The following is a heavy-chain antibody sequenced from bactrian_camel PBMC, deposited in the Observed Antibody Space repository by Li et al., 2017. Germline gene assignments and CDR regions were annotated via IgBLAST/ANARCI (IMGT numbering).Heavy chain of an antibody. CDR2: IDNDGSE. Sequence: VQLVESGGGSVQAGGSLRLSRVVSGCTGHSGCMGWFRQSPGNQREGVAVIDNDGSEMYADSVKGRFTISQDEEQSKGYLQMNSLKEEDTAMYYCATVASGGEPWRCGDWYLEWPYANWGQGTQVTVS. J-gene: IGHJ4*01. V-gene: IGHV3S53*01. CDR1: GCTGHSGC. CDR3: ATVASGGEPWRCGDWYLEWPYAN. D-gene: IGHD6*01.